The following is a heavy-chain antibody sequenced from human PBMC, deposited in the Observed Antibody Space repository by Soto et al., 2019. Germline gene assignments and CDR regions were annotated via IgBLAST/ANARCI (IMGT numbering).Heavy chain of an antibody. Sequence: GGSLRLSCTASGFTFGDYAMSWVRQAPGKGLEWVGFIRSKAYGGTTEYAASVKGRFTISRDDSKSIAYLQMNSLKTEDTAVYYCTRVYSSCGDLGEYYYYGMDGWGQGTTVTVYS. CDR1: GFTFGDYA. D-gene: IGHD6-19*01. J-gene: IGHJ6*02. CDR2: IRSKAYGGTT. V-gene: IGHV3-49*04. CDR3: TRVYSSCGDLGEYYYYGMDG.